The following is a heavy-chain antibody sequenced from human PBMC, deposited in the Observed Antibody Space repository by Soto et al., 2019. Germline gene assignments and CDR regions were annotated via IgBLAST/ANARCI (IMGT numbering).Heavy chain of an antibody. CDR3: AREGDYGDYDY. D-gene: IGHD4-17*01. V-gene: IGHV4-61*01. CDR2: IYYSGST. Sequence: QVQLQESGPGLVKPSETLSLTCTVSGGSVSSGSYYWSWIRQPPGKGLEWIGYIYYSGSTNYNPSLKSRVTRSVDTSKNQFSLKLSSVTAADTAVYYCAREGDYGDYDYWGQGTLVTVSS. J-gene: IGHJ4*02. CDR1: GGSVSSGSYY.